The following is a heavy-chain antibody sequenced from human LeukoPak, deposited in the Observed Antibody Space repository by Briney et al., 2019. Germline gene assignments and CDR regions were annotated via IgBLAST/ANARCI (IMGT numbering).Heavy chain of an antibody. Sequence: AGGSLRLSCAASGITFSDYGMHWVRQAPGKGLQWVAFIHYEGIKRYYADSVKGRFTISRDNSKNTLYLQMNSVTADDTAVYYCAKGAGEYYDSSGYSLFDHWGQGTVVTV. CDR1: GITFSDYG. CDR3: AKGAGEYYDSSGYSLFDH. J-gene: IGHJ4*02. D-gene: IGHD3-22*01. V-gene: IGHV3-30*02. CDR2: IHYEGIKR.